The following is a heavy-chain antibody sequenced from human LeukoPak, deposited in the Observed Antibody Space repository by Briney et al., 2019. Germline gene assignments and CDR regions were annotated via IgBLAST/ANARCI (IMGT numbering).Heavy chain of an antibody. CDR3: ARDRSYYSDTGTDY. V-gene: IGHV4-61*02. J-gene: IGHJ4*02. D-gene: IGHD3-22*01. CDR1: GVSISRGSHY. Sequence: SETLSLTCTVSGVSISRGSHYWSWIRQPAGKGLEWIGRIHTIGNTNYSPSLWRRVTISVDTSKNQFSLRLHSVTAADTAVYYCARDRSYYSDTGTDYWGQGALVTVAS. CDR2: IHTIGNT.